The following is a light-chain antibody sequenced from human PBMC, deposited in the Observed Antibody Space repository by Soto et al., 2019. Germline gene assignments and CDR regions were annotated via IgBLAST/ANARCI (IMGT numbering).Light chain of an antibody. CDR3: SSYTSSSTYV. V-gene: IGLV1-47*02. CDR2: SND. Sequence: QSVLTQPPSASGTPGQRVTISCSGSSSNIGSNYVYWYHQLPGMAPKLLVYSNDQRPSGVPDRFSGSRSGKTASLTISGLQAEDEADYYCSSYTSSSTYVFGPGTKVTVL. J-gene: IGLJ1*01. CDR1: SSNIGSNY.